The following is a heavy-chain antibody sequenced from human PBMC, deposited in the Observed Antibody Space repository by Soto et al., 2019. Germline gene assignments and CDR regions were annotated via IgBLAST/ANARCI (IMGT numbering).Heavy chain of an antibody. V-gene: IGHV1-69*13. CDR3: ATGLAAVKQDFDY. J-gene: IGHJ4*02. CDR2: IIPIFGTA. Sequence: SVKVSCKASGGTFSSYAISWVRQAPGQGLEWMGGIIPIFGTANYAQKFQGRVTITADESTSTAYMELSSLRSEDTAVYYCATGLAAVKQDFDYWGQGTLVTVSS. D-gene: IGHD6-13*01. CDR1: GGTFSSYA.